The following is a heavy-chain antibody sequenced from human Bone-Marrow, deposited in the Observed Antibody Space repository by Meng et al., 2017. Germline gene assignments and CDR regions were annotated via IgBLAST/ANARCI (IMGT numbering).Heavy chain of an antibody. CDR2: INPSGGST. Sequence: ASVKVSCKASGYTFTSYAMNWVRQAPGQGLEWMGIINPSGGSTSYAQKFQGRVTMTRDTSTSTVYMELSSLRSEDTAVYYCARALPGIAAAGRLDYWGQGTLVTVSS. V-gene: IGHV1-46*01. J-gene: IGHJ4*02. D-gene: IGHD6-13*01. CDR3: ARALPGIAAAGRLDY. CDR1: GYTFTSYA.